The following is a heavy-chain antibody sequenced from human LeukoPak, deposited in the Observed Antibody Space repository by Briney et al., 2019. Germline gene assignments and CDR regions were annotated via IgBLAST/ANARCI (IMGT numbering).Heavy chain of an antibody. Sequence: SEALSLTCTVSGGSISSSSYYWGWIRQPPGKGLEWIGSIYYSGSTYYNPSLRSRVTISVDTSKNQFSLKLSSVTAADTAVYYCARNGVRGYYYGYGMDVWGQGTTVTVSS. CDR2: IYYSGST. V-gene: IGHV4-39*01. CDR3: ARNGVRGYYYGYGMDV. D-gene: IGHD2-8*01. J-gene: IGHJ6*02. CDR1: GGSISSSSYY.